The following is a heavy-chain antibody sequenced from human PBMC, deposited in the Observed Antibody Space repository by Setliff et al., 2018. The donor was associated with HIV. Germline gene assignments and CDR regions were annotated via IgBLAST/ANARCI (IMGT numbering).Heavy chain of an antibody. CDR3: ARDLSISNPYYDILTGPGVY. CDR1: GGTLSKYG. D-gene: IGHD3-9*01. CDR2: ITAILGTT. V-gene: IGHV1-69*10. Sequence: SVKVSCKTSGGTLSKYGVNWVRRAPGQGLEWLGGITAILGTTNYAQKFQGRVTIAADTSTSTVYMELSSLRSEDTAVYYCARDLSISNPYYDILTGPGVYWGQGTLVTVSS. J-gene: IGHJ4*02.